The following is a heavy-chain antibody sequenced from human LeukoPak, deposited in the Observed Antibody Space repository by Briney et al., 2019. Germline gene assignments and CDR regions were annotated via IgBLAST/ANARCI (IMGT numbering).Heavy chain of an antibody. Sequence: GGSLRLSCAASGFTFNTYSMDWVRQAPGKGLEWVSSISSSTNYIYYADSVKGRFTISRDNSKNTLYLQMNSLRAEDTAVYYCAKTSVATTSLLIDYWGQGTLVTVSS. V-gene: IGHV3-21*04. D-gene: IGHD1-26*01. J-gene: IGHJ4*02. CDR1: GFTFNTYS. CDR2: ISSSTNYI. CDR3: AKTSVATTSLLIDY.